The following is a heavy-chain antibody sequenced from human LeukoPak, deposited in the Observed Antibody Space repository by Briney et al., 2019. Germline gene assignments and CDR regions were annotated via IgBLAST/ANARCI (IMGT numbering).Heavy chain of an antibody. D-gene: IGHD6-13*01. CDR2: IYYSGST. CDR1: GGSISSSSYY. CDR3: AGTQRDSSSWYSSFDY. V-gene: IGHV4-39*07. J-gene: IGHJ4*02. Sequence: SETLSLTCTVSGGSISSSSYYWGWIRQPPGKGLEWIGSIYYSGSTYYNPSLKSRVTISVDTSKNQFSLKLSSVTAADTAVYYCAGTQRDSSSWYSSFDYWGQGTLVTVSS.